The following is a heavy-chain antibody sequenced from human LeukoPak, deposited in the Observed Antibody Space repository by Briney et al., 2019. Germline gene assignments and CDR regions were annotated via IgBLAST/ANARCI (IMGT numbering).Heavy chain of an antibody. Sequence: ASVKVSCKSSGYTFIDYYIHWVRQAPGQGLEWMGWINPNSGATKYAQKFQGRVSMTRDTSINTASMDLTNLRSDDTAIFYCARVKKLMPEFEFWGQGTLVTVSS. CDR1: GYTFIDYY. J-gene: IGHJ4*02. CDR2: INPNSGAT. CDR3: ARVKKLMPEFEF. V-gene: IGHV1-2*02. D-gene: IGHD2-2*01.